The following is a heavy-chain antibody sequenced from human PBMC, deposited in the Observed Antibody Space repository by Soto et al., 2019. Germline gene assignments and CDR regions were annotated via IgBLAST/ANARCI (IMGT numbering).Heavy chain of an antibody. D-gene: IGHD6-13*01. J-gene: IGHJ6*02. Sequence: GESLKISCKASGYSFSTYWIGWVRQMPGKGLEWMGIIYPGDSDTRYSPSFQGQVTISADKSISTAYLQWSSLKASDTAMYYCARTSAAGKYYYGMDVWGQGTTVTVSS. CDR2: IYPGDSDT. V-gene: IGHV5-51*01. CDR1: GYSFSTYW. CDR3: ARTSAAGKYYYGMDV.